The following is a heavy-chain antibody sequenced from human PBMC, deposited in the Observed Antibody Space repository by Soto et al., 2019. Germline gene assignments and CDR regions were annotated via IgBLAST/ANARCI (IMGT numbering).Heavy chain of an antibody. CDR1: GFTVSSYY. CDR3: ARAFGGSYDY. V-gene: IGHV3-53*01. J-gene: IGHJ4*02. CDR2: IYSSGPT. D-gene: IGHD1-26*01. Sequence: LRLSCAASGFTVSSYYMNWVRLVPEKGLEWVSVIYSSGPTFYADSVRGRFTISRDNSKNTLYLQMNSLRVEDTAVYYCARAFGGSYDYWGQGTLVTVSS.